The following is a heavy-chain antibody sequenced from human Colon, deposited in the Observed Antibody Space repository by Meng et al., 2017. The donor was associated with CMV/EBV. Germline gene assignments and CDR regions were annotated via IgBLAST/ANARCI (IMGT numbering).Heavy chain of an antibody. Sequence: LSCAASGFTLHDYYLNWIRQAPGKGLEWVASISSTGNMLYYANSVKGRFTISRDTAKNSLFLQMNSLRVDDTALYYCARSLTMVFDSWGQGTLVTVSS. CDR3: ARSLTMVFDS. V-gene: IGHV3-11*04. CDR2: ISSTGNML. J-gene: IGHJ4*02. D-gene: IGHD4/OR15-4a*01. CDR1: GFTLHDYY.